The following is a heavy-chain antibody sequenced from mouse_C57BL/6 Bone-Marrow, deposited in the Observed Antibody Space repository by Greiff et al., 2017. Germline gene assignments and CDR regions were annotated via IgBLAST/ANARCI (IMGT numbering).Heavy chain of an antibody. CDR2: INPGSGGT. J-gene: IGHJ3*01. V-gene: IGHV1-54*01. CDR1: GYAFTNYL. D-gene: IGHD2-4*01. Sequence: QVQLQQSGAELVRPGTSVKVSCKASGYAFTNYLIEWVKQRPGQGLEWIGVINPGSGGTNYNEKFKGKATLTADKSSSTAYMQLSSLTSEDAAVXYWARGVLYDYNGEFAYWGQGTLVTVSA. CDR3: ARGVLYDYNGEFAY.